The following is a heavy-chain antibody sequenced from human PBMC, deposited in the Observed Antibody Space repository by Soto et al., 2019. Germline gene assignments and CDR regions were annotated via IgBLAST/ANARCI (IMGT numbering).Heavy chain of an antibody. Sequence: PSDSLYLTCRLCGGSIMGPYWSWIRQSPGKGLEWLGYVYYTGSTNYSPSLRSRVSISVDTSKNEFSLRLSSVTAADTAVYFCARSVAVPGAHIDYWGQGTQVTVSS. CDR3: ARSVAVPGAHIDY. V-gene: IGHV4-59*07. CDR1: GGSIMGPY. CDR2: VYYTGST. J-gene: IGHJ4*02. D-gene: IGHD6-19*01.